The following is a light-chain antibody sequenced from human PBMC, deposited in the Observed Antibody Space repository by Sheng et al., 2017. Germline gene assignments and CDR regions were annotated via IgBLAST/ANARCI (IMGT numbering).Light chain of an antibody. CDR2: GAS. Sequence: EIVVTQSPATLSASLGERVTLSCRASQSVDSNLAWYQQRPGQAPRLLIYGASSRATGIPDRFSGSGSGTDFTLTISRLEPEDFAVYYCQQYGSSPLTFGGGTKVEIK. CDR3: QQYGSSPLT. V-gene: IGKV3-20*01. J-gene: IGKJ4*01. CDR1: QSVDSN.